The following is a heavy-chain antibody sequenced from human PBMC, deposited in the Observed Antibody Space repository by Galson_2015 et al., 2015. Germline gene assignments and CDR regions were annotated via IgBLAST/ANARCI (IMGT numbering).Heavy chain of an antibody. CDR1: GDSIGCTNW. V-gene: IGHV4-4*02. Sequence: SETLSLTCAVSGDSIGCTNWWSWVRQPPGRGLEWITEIYHSGIANYNPSLKSRVTVSVDKSNNQFSLKLSSVTAADTAVYYCARVVGGPYRGGIFDYWGQGTPVTVSS. D-gene: IGHD1-26*01. CDR3: ARVVGGPYRGGIFDY. CDR2: IYHSGIA. J-gene: IGHJ4*02.